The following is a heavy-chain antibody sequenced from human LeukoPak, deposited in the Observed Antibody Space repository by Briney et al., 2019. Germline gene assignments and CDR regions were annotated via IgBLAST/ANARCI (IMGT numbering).Heavy chain of an antibody. CDR3: ARKADQNAFDI. Sequence: GESLKISCKGSGYSFSSYWIGWVRQMPGKGLEWMGIIYPGDSDTRYSPSFQGQVTISVDKSISTASLQWSSLKASDTAMYYCARKADQNAFDIWGQGTMVTVSS. CDR2: IYPGDSDT. J-gene: IGHJ3*02. CDR1: GYSFSSYW. V-gene: IGHV5-51*01.